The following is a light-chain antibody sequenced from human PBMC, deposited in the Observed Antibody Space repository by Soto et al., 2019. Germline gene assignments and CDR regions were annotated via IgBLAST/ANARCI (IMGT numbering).Light chain of an antibody. CDR2: DND. J-gene: IGLJ1*01. V-gene: IGLV2-8*01. Sequence: QSALTQPPSASGSPGQSVTISCTGTSSDVGAYNYVSWYQQHPGKAPKLLIYDNDKRPSGIPDRFSGSQSGTSATLGITGLQTGDEADYYCGTLDSGNVFGSGTNVFGTGTKVTVL. CDR1: SSDVGAYNY. CDR3: GTLDSGNVFGSGTNV.